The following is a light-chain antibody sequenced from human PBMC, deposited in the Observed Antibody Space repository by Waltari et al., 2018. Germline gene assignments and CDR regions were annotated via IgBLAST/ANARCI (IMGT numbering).Light chain of an antibody. CDR3: QSADSSGSVV. V-gene: IGLV3-25*03. CDR1: ALYKQY. Sequence: SFELTQPPSLSVSPGQTARIPCPGDALYKQYAHWHQQRPGLAPILVIYKDSERPSGIPERFSGSSSGTTVTLTISGVQAEDEADYYCQSADSSGSVVFGGGTKLTVL. J-gene: IGLJ2*01. CDR2: KDS.